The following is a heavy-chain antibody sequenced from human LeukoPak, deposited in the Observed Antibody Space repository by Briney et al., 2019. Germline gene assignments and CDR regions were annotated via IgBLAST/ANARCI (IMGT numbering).Heavy chain of an antibody. V-gene: IGHV4-61*01. Sequence: SETLSLTCTVSGGSVSSVSYYWSWIRQPPGKGLEWIGDIYYTGSTTYNPSLKSRVTISVDTSKNQFSLKVRSVTAADTAVYYCARHSVKSHCTDTTCYRNYFGLDVWGQGTTVTVSS. D-gene: IGHD2-2*01. CDR3: ARHSVKSHCTDTTCYRNYFGLDV. CDR2: IYYTGST. CDR1: GGSVSSVSYY. J-gene: IGHJ6*02.